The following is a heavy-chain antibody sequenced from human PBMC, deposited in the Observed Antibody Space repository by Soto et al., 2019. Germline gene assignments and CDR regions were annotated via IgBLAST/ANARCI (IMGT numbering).Heavy chain of an antibody. V-gene: IGHV4-30-2*01. CDR2: IYHSGST. D-gene: IGHD6-13*01. J-gene: IGHJ4*02. CDR3: ASSHAGAHITAAVH. Sequence: QLQLQESGSGLVKPSQTLSLTCAVSGGSIRSGVYSWSWIRQPPWKGLEWIGYIYHSGSTYYNPSLKSRVTISVYRSNNPFSLKRSSVTAADTAVYYCASSHAGAHITAAVHWGQGTLVTVSS. CDR1: GGSIRSGVYS.